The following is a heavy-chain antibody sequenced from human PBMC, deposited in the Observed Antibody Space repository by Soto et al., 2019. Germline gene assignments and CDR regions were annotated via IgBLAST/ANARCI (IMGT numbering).Heavy chain of an antibody. J-gene: IGHJ4*02. D-gene: IGHD1-26*01. CDR2: IWYDGSNK. CDR3: ARDGVGATTYFGYLDY. V-gene: IGHV3-33*01. Sequence: GGSLRLSCAASGFTFSSYGMHWVRQAPGKGLEWVAVIWYDGSNKYYADSVKGRFTISRDNSRKIPYLQMDSLRADDTAVYYCARDGVGATTYFGYLDYWGQGAPVTVSS. CDR1: GFTFSSYG.